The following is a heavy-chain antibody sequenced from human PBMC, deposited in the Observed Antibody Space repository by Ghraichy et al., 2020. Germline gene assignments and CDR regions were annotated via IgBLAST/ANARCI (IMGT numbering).Heavy chain of an antibody. Sequence: GESLNISCKGSGYSFTSYWIGWVRQMPGKGLEWMGIIYPGDSDTRYSPSFQGQVTISADKSISTAYLQWSSLKASDTAMYYCARHHYYGSGSYYNFDYWGQGTLVTVSS. J-gene: IGHJ4*02. V-gene: IGHV5-51*01. CDR1: GYSFTSYW. CDR2: IYPGDSDT. CDR3: ARHHYYGSGSYYNFDY. D-gene: IGHD3-10*01.